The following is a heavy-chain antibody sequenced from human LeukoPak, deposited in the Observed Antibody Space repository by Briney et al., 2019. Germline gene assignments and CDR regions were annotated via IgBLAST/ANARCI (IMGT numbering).Heavy chain of an antibody. CDR3: AKSGNYDFWSGYHSYYFDN. CDR2: ISGSGGST. D-gene: IGHD3-3*01. J-gene: IGHJ4*02. V-gene: IGHV3-23*01. Sequence: GGSLRLSCAASGFTFSSYAMSWVRQAPGKGLEWVSAISGSGGSTYYADSVKGRFTISRDNSKNTLYLQMNSLRAEDTAVYYCAKSGNYDFWSGYHSYYFDNWGQGTLVTVSS. CDR1: GFTFSSYA.